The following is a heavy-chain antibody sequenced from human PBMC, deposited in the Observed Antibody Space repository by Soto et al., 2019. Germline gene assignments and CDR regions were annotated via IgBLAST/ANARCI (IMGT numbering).Heavy chain of an antibody. Sequence: QVKLVESGGGVVQPGKSLRLSCEASGFTFETYAMHWVRQSPGKGPEGVAVISVDGTNTYYEDSVKGRFTFSRDNSKHTLYLQLNSLRPEDTAVYYCARDHLYGTDVNCLRGYYGKDVLGQGTPVTVSS. V-gene: IGHV3-30-3*01. CDR1: GFTFETYA. D-gene: IGHD4-17*01. CDR3: ARDHLYGTDVNCLRGYYGKDV. J-gene: IGHJ6*02. CDR2: ISVDGTNT.